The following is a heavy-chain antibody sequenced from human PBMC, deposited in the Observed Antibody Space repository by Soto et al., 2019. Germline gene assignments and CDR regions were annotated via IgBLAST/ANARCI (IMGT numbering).Heavy chain of an antibody. CDR2: IYYSGST. D-gene: IGHD3-22*01. V-gene: IGHV4-31*03. CDR3: ARGTKYYYDSSCYLDY. Sequence: QVQLQESGPGLVKPSQTLSLTCTVSGGSISSGGYYWSWIRQHPGKGLEWIGYIYYSGSTYYNPSLKSRVTISVDTSKNQFSLKLSSVTAADTAVYYCARGTKYYYDSSCYLDYWGQGTRVTVSS. CDR1: GGSISSGGYY. J-gene: IGHJ4*02.